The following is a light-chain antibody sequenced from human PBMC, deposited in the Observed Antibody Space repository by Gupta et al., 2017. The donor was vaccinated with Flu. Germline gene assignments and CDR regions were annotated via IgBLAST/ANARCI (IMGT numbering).Light chain of an antibody. J-gene: IGKJ4*01. CDR3: QQAHSFPFT. CDR1: QDIGTW. Sequence: DIQMTQSPSSVSASVGDRVIITCRASQDIGTWLAWYKHKPGKAPKFLISAAYSLQSGVPSRFSGSGTGTDYTLTISSLQPEDSATYFCQQAHSFPFTFGGGTKVEIK. V-gene: IGKV1-12*01. CDR2: AAY.